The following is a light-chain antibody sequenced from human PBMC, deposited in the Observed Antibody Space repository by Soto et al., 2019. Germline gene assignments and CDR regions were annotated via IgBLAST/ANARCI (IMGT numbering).Light chain of an antibody. Sequence: QSVLTQPPSVSGAPGQRVTVSCTGSSSNIGAGYDLHWYQQLPGTAPKLLIYGNSNRPSGVPDRFSGSKSGTSASLAITGLQAEDEADYYCQSYDTSLRGWVFGGGTQLTVL. CDR2: GNS. V-gene: IGLV1-40*01. CDR3: QSYDTSLRGWV. CDR1: SSNIGAGYD. J-gene: IGLJ3*02.